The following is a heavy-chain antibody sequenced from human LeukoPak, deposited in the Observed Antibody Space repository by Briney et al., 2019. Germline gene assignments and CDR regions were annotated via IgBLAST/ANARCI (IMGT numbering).Heavy chain of an antibody. V-gene: IGHV1-69*13. D-gene: IGHD3-9*01. Sequence: SVKVSCKASGGTFSSYAISWVRQAPGQGLEWTGGIIPIFGTANYAQKFQGRVTITADESTSTAYMELSSLRSEDTAVYYCASSGGLRYFDWSHMDVWGKGTTVTVSS. CDR1: GGTFSSYA. J-gene: IGHJ6*03. CDR2: IIPIFGTA. CDR3: ASSGGLRYFDWSHMDV.